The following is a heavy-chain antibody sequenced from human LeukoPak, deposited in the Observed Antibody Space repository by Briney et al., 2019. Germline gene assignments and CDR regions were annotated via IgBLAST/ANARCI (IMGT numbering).Heavy chain of an antibody. Sequence: ASVKVSCKASGYTFTSYGISWVRQAPGQGPEWMGWISAYNGNTNYAQKLQGRVTMTTDTSTSTAYMELRSLRSDDTAVYYCARGGSGANYYYYYYMDVWGKGTTVTVSS. V-gene: IGHV1-18*01. D-gene: IGHD1-26*01. J-gene: IGHJ6*03. CDR3: ARGGSGANYYYYYYMDV. CDR2: ISAYNGNT. CDR1: GYTFTSYG.